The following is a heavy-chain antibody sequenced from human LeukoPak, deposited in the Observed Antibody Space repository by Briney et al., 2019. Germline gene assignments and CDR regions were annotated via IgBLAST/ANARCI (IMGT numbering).Heavy chain of an antibody. J-gene: IGHJ4*02. V-gene: IGHV3-23*01. D-gene: IGHD6-19*01. Sequence: GGALRLSCVGSEFTVSNYEMNWVRQAPGKGLEWVSAISGSGGSTYYADSVKGRFTISRDNSKNTLYLQMNSLRAEDTAVYYCAKDLPLAVAGNFDYWGQGTLVTVSS. CDR2: ISGSGGST. CDR3: AKDLPLAVAGNFDY. CDR1: EFTVSNYE.